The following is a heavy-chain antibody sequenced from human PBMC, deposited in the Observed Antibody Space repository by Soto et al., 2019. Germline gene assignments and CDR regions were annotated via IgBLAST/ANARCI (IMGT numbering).Heavy chain of an antibody. CDR1: VCSFSSYA. CDR3: ARATPFVAVAGTGVVADMHAFDI. J-gene: IGHJ3*02. D-gene: IGHD6-19*01. Sequence: AVNVSCKGSVCSFSSYAISWVLHAPGQGLEWMGGIIPIFGTANYAQKFQGRVTITADESTSTAYMELSSLRSEDTAVYYCARATPFVAVAGTGVVADMHAFDIWGQGTMVTVS. V-gene: IGHV1-69*13. CDR2: IIPIFGTA.